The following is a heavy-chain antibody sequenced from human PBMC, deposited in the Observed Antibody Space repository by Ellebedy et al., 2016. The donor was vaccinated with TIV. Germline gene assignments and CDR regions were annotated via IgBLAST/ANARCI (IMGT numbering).Heavy chain of an antibody. V-gene: IGHV3-43*01. CDR3: ARGPEGGYYYGMDV. J-gene: IGHJ6*02. CDR1: GFTFDDYT. D-gene: IGHD3-16*01. Sequence: GGSLRLSXAASGFTFDDYTMHWVRQAPGKGLEWVSLISWDGGSTYYADSVKGRFTISRDNSKNSLYLQMNSLRAEDTAVYYCARGPEGGYYYGMDVWGQGTTVTVSS. CDR2: ISWDGGST.